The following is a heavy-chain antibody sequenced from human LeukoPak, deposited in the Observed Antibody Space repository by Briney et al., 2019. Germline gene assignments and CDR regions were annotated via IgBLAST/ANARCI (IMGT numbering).Heavy chain of an antibody. CDR3: ATGSGYCSSTSCYFFDY. Sequence: SVKVSCKASGGTFSSYAISWVRQAPGQGLELMGGIIPIFGTANYAQKFQGRVTITTDESTSTAYMELSSLRSEDTAVYYCATGSGYCSSTSCYFFDYWGQGTLVTVSS. CDR2: IIPIFGTA. J-gene: IGHJ4*02. V-gene: IGHV1-69*05. CDR1: GGTFSSYA. D-gene: IGHD2-2*01.